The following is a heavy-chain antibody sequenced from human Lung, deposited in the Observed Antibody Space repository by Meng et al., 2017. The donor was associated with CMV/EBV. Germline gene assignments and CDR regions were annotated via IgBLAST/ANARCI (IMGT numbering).Heavy chain of an antibody. J-gene: IGHJ5*01. CDR1: GFTFSSYG. V-gene: IGHV3-30*02. D-gene: IGHD1-1*01. Sequence: GGSLRLXCAASGFTFSSYGMHWVRQAPGKGLEGVAFIRYDGKNEYYADSVKGRFSISRDDSKNTLYLQMNSLRPEDTAFYYCARDSALSTGTTPDVDAWGHGTLVTVSS. CDR2: IRYDGKNE. CDR3: ARDSALSTGTTPDVDA.